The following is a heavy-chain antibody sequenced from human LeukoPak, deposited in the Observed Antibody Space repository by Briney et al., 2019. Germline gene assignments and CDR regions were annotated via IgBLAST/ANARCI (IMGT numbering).Heavy chain of an antibody. J-gene: IGHJ4*02. CDR1: GYTFTSYA. CDR2: INAGNGNT. CDR3: ARVPYSDSSGYDYPIDY. Sequence: ASVKVSCKASGYTFTSYAMHWVRQAPGQKLEWMGWINAGNGNTKYSQKFQGRVTITRDTSASTAYMELSSLRSEDTAVYYCARVPYSDSSGYDYPIDYWGQGTLVTVSS. V-gene: IGHV1-3*01. D-gene: IGHD3-22*01.